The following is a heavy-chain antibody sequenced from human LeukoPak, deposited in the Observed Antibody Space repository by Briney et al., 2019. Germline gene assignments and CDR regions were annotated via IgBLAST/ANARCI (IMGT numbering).Heavy chain of an antibody. D-gene: IGHD6-19*01. Sequence: SETLSLTCAVYGGPFSGYYWSWIRQPPGKGLEWIGEINHSGSTNYNPSLKSRVTISVDTSKNQFSLKLSSVTAADTAVYYCASDSSGVPISSPTNWFDPWGQGTLVTVSS. CDR2: INHSGST. CDR3: ASDSSGVPISSPTNWFDP. CDR1: GGPFSGYY. J-gene: IGHJ5*02. V-gene: IGHV4-34*01.